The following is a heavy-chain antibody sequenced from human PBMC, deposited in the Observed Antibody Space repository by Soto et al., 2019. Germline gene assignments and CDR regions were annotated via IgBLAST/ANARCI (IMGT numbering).Heavy chain of an antibody. CDR3: AKDRRGSSSWSQYFQH. J-gene: IGHJ1*01. CDR2: ISGSGGST. CDR1: GFTFSSYA. D-gene: IGHD6-13*01. V-gene: IGHV3-23*01. Sequence: EVQLLESEGGLVQPGGSLRLSCAASGFTFSSYAMSWVRQAPGKGLEWVSAISGSGGSTYYADSVKGRFTISRDNSKNTLYLQMNSLRAEDTAVYYCAKDRRGSSSWSQYFQHWGQGTLVTVSS.